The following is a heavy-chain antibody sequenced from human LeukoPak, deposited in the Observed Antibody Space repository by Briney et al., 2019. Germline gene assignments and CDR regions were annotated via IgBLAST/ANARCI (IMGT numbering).Heavy chain of an antibody. Sequence: PRGSLRLSCAASGFTLSSYAMHWVRQAPGKGLEWVAFISYDGSNKHYADSVQGRFTISRDNSKNTLYLQMNSLRPEDTAVYYCARARFGYNRTPFADWGQAILVTVSS. CDR3: ARARFGYNRTPFAD. CDR1: GFTLSSYA. CDR2: ISYDGSNK. V-gene: IGHV3-30-3*01. D-gene: IGHD5-24*01. J-gene: IGHJ4*02.